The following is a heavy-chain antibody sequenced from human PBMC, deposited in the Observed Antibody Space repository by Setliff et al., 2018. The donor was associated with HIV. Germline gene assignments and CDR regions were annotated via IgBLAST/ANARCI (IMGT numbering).Heavy chain of an antibody. CDR1: VGSFSDYY. CDR3: ARGGFKWSGSYADY. J-gene: IGHJ4*02. V-gene: IGHV4-34*01. D-gene: IGHD1-26*01. Sequence: PSETLSLTCAVHVGSFSDYYWTWSRQPPGKGLEWIGEIKHSGSTNYNPSLKSRVTISVDTAKNQFSLNLTSVTAADTAVYYCARGGFKWSGSYADYWGQGTLVTVSS. CDR2: IKHSGST.